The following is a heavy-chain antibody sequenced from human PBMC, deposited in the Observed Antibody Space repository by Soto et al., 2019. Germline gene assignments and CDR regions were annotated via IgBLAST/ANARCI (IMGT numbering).Heavy chain of an antibody. CDR1: GFTFSTYA. D-gene: IGHD1-26*01. CDR2: ISASGATT. V-gene: IGHV3-23*01. J-gene: IGHJ6*02. Sequence: PCLSLRLPCVAAGFTFSTYAMAWVRQAPGKGLEWVSVISASGATTFYADSVKGRFAISRDNSKNTLYMQVSSLLAEDTAVYYCAKWGQGFIAMGPYVYGMDVWVQGTTVTVSS. CDR3: AKWGQGFIAMGPYVYGMDV.